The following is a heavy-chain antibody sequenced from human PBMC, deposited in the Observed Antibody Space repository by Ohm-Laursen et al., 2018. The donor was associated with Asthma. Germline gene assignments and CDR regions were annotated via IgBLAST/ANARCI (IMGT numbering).Heavy chain of an antibody. Sequence: SQTLSLTCTVSGGSITSGPFYWGWIRQHPGKGLEWIGYIFQTGSSYYNSSLKRRVSISVDTSKNKCPLRVISVTAAETAVYYCAREATVITRYFDSWGQGILVTVSS. J-gene: IGHJ4*02. D-gene: IGHD4-23*01. CDR3: AREATVITRYFDS. CDR1: GGSITSGPFY. CDR2: IFQTGSS. V-gene: IGHV4-31*03.